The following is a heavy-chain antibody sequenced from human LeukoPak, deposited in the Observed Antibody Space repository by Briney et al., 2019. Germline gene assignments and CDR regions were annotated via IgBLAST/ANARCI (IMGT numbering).Heavy chain of an antibody. Sequence: ASVTVSCKASGYIFTGYYMHWVRQAPGHGLEWMGWINPNSGDTNNAQKFQGRVTMTRDTSISTAYMELSRLGSDDTAVYYCARVRYRLAETYIDYWGQGTLVTVSS. D-gene: IGHD3-16*01. CDR3: ARVRYRLAETYIDY. CDR1: GYIFTGYY. CDR2: INPNSGDT. J-gene: IGHJ4*02. V-gene: IGHV1-2*02.